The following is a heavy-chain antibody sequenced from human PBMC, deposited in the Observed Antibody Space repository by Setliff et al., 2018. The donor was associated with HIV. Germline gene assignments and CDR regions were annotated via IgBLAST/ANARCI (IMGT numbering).Heavy chain of an antibody. Sequence: SVKVSCKASRRTFNSHTINWVRQAPGQGLDWMGRIIPILGVANYAQRFQGKVTITADKSTSTAYMELTSLRFDDTAMYYCVRGVQSPPHYSYYYMEVWGEGTMVTVSS. D-gene: IGHD3-3*01. J-gene: IGHJ6*03. CDR1: RRTFNSHT. V-gene: IGHV1-69*02. CDR2: IIPILGVA. CDR3: VRGVQSPPHYSYYYMEV.